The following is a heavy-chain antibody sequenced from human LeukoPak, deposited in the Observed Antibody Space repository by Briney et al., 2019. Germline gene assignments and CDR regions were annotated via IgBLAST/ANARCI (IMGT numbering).Heavy chain of an antibody. V-gene: IGHV3-66*01. CDR2: FYAGAST. CDR1: GFTVSSNY. Sequence: PGGSLRLSCAASGFTVSSNYMSWVRQAPGKGLEGVSVFYAGASTYYADSVKGRFNISRDNSKNTLNLQMNSLRAEDTSVYYCARVAHYGSGSYLFDYWGQGTLVTVSS. CDR3: ARVAHYGSGSYLFDY. J-gene: IGHJ4*02. D-gene: IGHD3-10*01.